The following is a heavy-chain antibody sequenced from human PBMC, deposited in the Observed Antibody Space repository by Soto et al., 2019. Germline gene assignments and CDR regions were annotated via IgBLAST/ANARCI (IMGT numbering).Heavy chain of an antibody. CDR1: GSTFTSYA. V-gene: IGHV1-3*01. CDR2: INAGNGNT. D-gene: IGHD1-26*01. CDR3: ARGGSLYWYFDL. J-gene: IGHJ2*01. Sequence: QVQLVQSGAEVKKPGASVKVSCKASGSTFTSYAMHWVRQAPGQRLEWMGWINAGNGNTKYSQKFQGRVTITRDTSASTAYMELSSLRSGDTAVYYCARGGSLYWYFDLWGRGTLVTVSS.